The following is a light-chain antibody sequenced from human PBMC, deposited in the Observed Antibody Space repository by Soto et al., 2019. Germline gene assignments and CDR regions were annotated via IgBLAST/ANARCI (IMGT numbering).Light chain of an antibody. CDR1: QSVNSN. J-gene: IGKJ1*01. CDR3: QQYNNWPLT. CDR2: GAS. Sequence: EIVMTQSPATLSVSPGERATLSCRASQSVNSNLAWYQRKPGQAPRLLMYGASTRATGTPARFSGSGSGTEFTLTISSLQSEDFAVYYCQQYNNWPLTFGQGTKVDIK. V-gene: IGKV3-15*01.